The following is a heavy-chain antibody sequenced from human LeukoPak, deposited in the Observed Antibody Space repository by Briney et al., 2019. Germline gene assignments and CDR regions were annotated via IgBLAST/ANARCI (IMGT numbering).Heavy chain of an antibody. CDR1: GGSITNTNY. CDR2: VNLQGST. D-gene: IGHD1-26*01. Sequence: SSGTLSLTCGVSGGSITNTNYWTWVRQPPGKGLEWIGEVNLQGSTNYNPSLMGRVAISVDTSENHISLQLTSVTAADTAVYYCARELGRRELPPYYFDYWGQGTLVTVSS. J-gene: IGHJ4*02. CDR3: ARELGRRELPPYYFDY. V-gene: IGHV4-4*02.